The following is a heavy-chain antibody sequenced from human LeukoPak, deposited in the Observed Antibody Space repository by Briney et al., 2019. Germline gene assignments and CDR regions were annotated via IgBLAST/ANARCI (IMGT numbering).Heavy chain of an antibody. J-gene: IGHJ4*02. D-gene: IGHD3-22*01. CDR3: AREPLDTSGYYYGTLDY. Sequence: GGSLRLSCAASGFTFSDFWMTWVRQAPGKGLEWVANIKQDGSEKYYVDSVKGRFTVSRDNANKSLFLQMNSLRGDDAAVYYCAREPLDTSGYYYGTLDYWGQGTLVTVSS. CDR2: IKQDGSEK. V-gene: IGHV3-7*01. CDR1: GFTFSDFW.